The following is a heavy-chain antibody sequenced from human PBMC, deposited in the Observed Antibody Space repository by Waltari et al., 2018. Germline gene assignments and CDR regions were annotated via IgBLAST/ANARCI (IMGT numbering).Heavy chain of an antibody. J-gene: IGHJ4*02. CDR1: GFTFSNAR. CDR2: MKSKTDGGTT. D-gene: IGHD6-13*01. Sequence: EVQLVESGGGLVTPGGSLRFSCAVSGFTFSNARMSWVSQAQGTWLGWVGRMKSKTDGGTTDYAAPVKGRFTISRDYSKNTLYLQMNSLKTEDTAVYYCTTDPDSSSWDYFDYWGQGTLVTVSS. V-gene: IGHV3-15*01. CDR3: TTDPDSSSWDYFDY.